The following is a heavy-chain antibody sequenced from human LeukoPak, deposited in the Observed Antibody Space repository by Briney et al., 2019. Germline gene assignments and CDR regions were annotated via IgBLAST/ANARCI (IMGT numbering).Heavy chain of an antibody. J-gene: IGHJ4*02. D-gene: IGHD6-13*01. CDR2: IYHSGST. Sequence: PSETLSLTCAVSGYSISSGYCWGWIRQPPGKGLEWIGSIYHSGSTYYNPSLKSRVTTSVDTSKNQFSLKLSSVTAADTAVYYCARLGYSSSWTFDYWGQGTLVTVSS. CDR1: GYSISSGYC. CDR3: ARLGYSSSWTFDY. V-gene: IGHV4-38-2*01.